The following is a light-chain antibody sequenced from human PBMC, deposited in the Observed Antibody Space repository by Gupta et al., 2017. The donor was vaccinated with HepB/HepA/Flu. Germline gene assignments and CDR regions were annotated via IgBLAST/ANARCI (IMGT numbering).Light chain of an antibody. CDR2: GAS. V-gene: IGKV3-20*01. Sequence: EIVLTQSSGTLSLSPGERAALSCRASQSVSSNYLAWYQQKPGQAPRLLIYGASSRATGIPDRFSGSGSGTDFTLTISRLEPEDFAVYYCQQDSNSPFTFGQGTKVEIK. J-gene: IGKJ2*01. CDR3: QQDSNSPFT. CDR1: QSVSSNY.